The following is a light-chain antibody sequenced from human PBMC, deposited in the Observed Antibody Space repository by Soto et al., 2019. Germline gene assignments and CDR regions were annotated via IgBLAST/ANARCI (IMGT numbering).Light chain of an antibody. CDR3: MQLIEFPVT. CDR1: QSLVYSDGNTY. V-gene: IGKV2-24*01. Sequence: DIVMTQTPLSSPVTLGQPASISCRSSQSLVYSDGNTYLSWLHQRPGQPPRLLIYKISNRFPGVPDRFSGSGAGTDFTLQISRVEAEDVGVYYCMQLIEFPVTFGQGTKLEVK. CDR2: KIS. J-gene: IGKJ2*01.